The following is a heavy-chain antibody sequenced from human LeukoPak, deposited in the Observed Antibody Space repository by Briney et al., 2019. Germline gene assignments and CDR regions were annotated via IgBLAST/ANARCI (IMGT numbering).Heavy chain of an antibody. CDR1: GGTFSSYA. CDR2: IIPIFGTA. Sequence: SVKVSCKASGGTFSSYAISWLRQAPGQGLEWMGGIIPIFGTANYAQKFQGRVTITADESTSTAYMELSSLRSEDTAVYYCGRDQGTTVVTNDAFDIWGQGTMVTVSS. CDR3: GRDQGTTVVTNDAFDI. D-gene: IGHD4-23*01. V-gene: IGHV1-69*13. J-gene: IGHJ3*02.